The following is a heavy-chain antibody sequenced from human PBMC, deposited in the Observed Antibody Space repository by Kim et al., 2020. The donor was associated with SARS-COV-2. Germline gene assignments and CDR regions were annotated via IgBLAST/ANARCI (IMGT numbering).Heavy chain of an antibody. V-gene: IGHV1-69*13. CDR1: GGTFSSYA. CDR2: IIPIFGTA. D-gene: IGHD3-22*01. J-gene: IGHJ1*01. CDR3: ARGATRYYYDSSGLGLEYFQH. Sequence: SVKVSCKASGGTFSSYAISWVRQAPGQGLEWMGGIIPIFGTANYAQKFQGRVTITADESTSTAYMELSSLRSEDTAVYYCARGATRYYYDSSGLGLEYFQHWGQGTLVTVSS.